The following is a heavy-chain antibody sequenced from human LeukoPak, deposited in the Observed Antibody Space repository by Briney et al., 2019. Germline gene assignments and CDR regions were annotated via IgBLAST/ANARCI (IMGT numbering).Heavy chain of an antibody. Sequence: GRSLRLSCAASGFTFSSYAMHWVRQAPGKGLDWVAVILENGSNQYYADSVKGRFTISRDNSKNTLFLQMNSLRGEDTAMYYCARVQGGGYRTADYWGQGTLVTVSS. CDR2: ILENGSNQ. CDR1: GFTFSSYA. V-gene: IGHV3-30*04. J-gene: IGHJ4*02. D-gene: IGHD6-19*01. CDR3: ARVQGGGYRTADY.